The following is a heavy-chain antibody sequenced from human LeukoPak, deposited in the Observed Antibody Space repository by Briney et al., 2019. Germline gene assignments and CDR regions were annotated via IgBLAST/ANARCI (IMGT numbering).Heavy chain of an antibody. Sequence: PSETLSLTCTVSGGSISSSSYYWGWIRQPPGKGLEWIGSIHYSGSTNYNPSLKSRVTISVDTSKNQFSLKLSSVTAADTAVYYCASNSPSGYSYGDDYWGQGTLVTVSS. CDR3: ASNSPSGYSYGDDY. D-gene: IGHD5-18*01. CDR2: IHYSGST. CDR1: GGSISSSSYY. J-gene: IGHJ4*02. V-gene: IGHV4-39*07.